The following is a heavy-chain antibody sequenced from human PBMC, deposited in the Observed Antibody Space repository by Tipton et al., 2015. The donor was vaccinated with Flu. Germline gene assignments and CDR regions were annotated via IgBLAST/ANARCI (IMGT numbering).Heavy chain of an antibody. CDR1: GGSISSYY. D-gene: IGHD4-17*01. V-gene: IGHV4-59*01. CDR3: ARSRPSDYGDLRTFDP. J-gene: IGHJ5*02. CDR2: IYYSGST. Sequence: GLVKPSETLSLTCTVSGGSISSYYWSWIRQPPGKGLEWIGYIYYSGSTNYNPSLKSRVTISVDTSKNQFSLKLSSVTAADTAVYYCARSRPSDYGDLRTFDPWGQGTLVTVSS.